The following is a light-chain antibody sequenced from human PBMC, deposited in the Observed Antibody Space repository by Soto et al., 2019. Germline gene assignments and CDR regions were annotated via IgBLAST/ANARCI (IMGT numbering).Light chain of an antibody. CDR2: GNS. CDR1: SSNIGGGYD. V-gene: IGLV1-40*01. CDR3: LSYDSSLSGYV. J-gene: IGLJ1*01. Sequence: QSVLTQPPSVSGAPGQRVTISCTGSSSNIGGGYDVHWYQQLPGTAPKLLTYGNSNRPSGVPDRFSGSKSGTSASLAITGLQAEDEADYYCLSYDSSLSGYVFGTGTKLTVL.